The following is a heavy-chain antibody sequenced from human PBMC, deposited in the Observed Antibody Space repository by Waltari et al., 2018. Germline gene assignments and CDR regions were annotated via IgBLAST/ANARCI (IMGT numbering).Heavy chain of an antibody. D-gene: IGHD2-2*01. J-gene: IGHJ5*02. CDR1: GYSISSGYY. CDR2: IYHSGST. V-gene: IGHV4-38-2*02. CDR3: ARVPVGYCSSTSCPDNWFDP. Sequence: QVQLQESGPGLVKPSETLSLTCTVSGYSISSGYYWGWIRQPPGTGLEGIGSIYHSGSTYYNPSLKSRVTISVDTSKNQFSLKLSSVTAADTAVYYCARVPVGYCSSTSCPDNWFDPWGQGTLVTVSS.